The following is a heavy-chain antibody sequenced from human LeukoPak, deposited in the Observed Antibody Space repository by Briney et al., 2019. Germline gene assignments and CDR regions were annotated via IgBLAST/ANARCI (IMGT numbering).Heavy chain of an antibody. Sequence: ASVKVSCKASGYTFTGYYMHWVRQAPGQGLEWMGWINPNSGGTNYAQKSQGRVTMTRDTSISTAYMELSRLRSDDTAVYYCARGAPYYYDSSGYYWARYWGQGTLVTVSS. CDR3: ARGAPYYYDSSGYYWARY. V-gene: IGHV1-2*02. D-gene: IGHD3-22*01. CDR2: INPNSGGT. CDR1: GYTFTGYY. J-gene: IGHJ4*02.